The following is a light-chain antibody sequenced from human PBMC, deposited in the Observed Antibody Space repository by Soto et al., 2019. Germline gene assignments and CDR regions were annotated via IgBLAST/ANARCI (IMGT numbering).Light chain of an antibody. Sequence: DIQMIQSPSTLSASVGDTVTITCRASQSVSTWLAWHQQRPGKAPKLLIYDASNLQSGVPSRFSGSGAGTEFTLTISSLQPDDFATYYCQQYNGYSPWTFGQGTKVEIK. CDR1: QSVSTW. V-gene: IGKV1-5*01. CDR2: DAS. CDR3: QQYNGYSPWT. J-gene: IGKJ1*01.